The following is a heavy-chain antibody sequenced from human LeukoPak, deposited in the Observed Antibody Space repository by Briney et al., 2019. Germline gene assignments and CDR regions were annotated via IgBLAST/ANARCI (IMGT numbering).Heavy chain of an antibody. J-gene: IGHJ4*02. CDR1: GFTFSGSA. Sequence: GGSLRLSCAVSGFTFSGSAMHWVRQASGKGLEWVGRIRSKANSYATAYAASVKGRFTISRDDSKNTAYLQMNSLKTEDTAVYYCTRQYSSSPGPDYWGQGTLVTVSS. CDR2: IRSKANSYAT. V-gene: IGHV3-73*01. D-gene: IGHD6-6*01. CDR3: TRQYSSSPGPDY.